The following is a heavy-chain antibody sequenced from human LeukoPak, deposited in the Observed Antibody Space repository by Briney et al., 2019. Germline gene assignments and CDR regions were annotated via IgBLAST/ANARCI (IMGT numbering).Heavy chain of an antibody. CDR2: ISSSGSSR. CDR3: ARAKVPGTYYAMDV. CDR1: GFTFSDYY. V-gene: IGHV3-11*01. D-gene: IGHD6-19*01. Sequence: PGGSLRLSCAASGFTFSDYYMSWIRLAPGKGLELVSYISSSGSSRYDADSVKGRFIIYRDNAKKSLYLQMNSLRAEDTAVYYCARAKVPGTYYAMDVWGQGTTVAVSS. J-gene: IGHJ6*02.